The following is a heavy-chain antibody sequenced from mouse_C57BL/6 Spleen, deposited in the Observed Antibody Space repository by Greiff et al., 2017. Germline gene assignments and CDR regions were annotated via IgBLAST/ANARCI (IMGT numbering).Heavy chain of an antibody. D-gene: IGHD1-1*01. CDR2: INPNNGGT. V-gene: IGHV1-26*01. Sequence: EVKVVESGPELVKPGASVKISCKASGYTFTDYYMNWVKQSHGKSLEWIGDINPNNGGTSYNQKFKGKATLTVDKSSSTAYMELRSLTSEDSAVYYCARRDYYGSSYDAMDYWGQGTSVTVSS. J-gene: IGHJ4*01. CDR3: ARRDYYGSSYDAMDY. CDR1: GYTFTDYY.